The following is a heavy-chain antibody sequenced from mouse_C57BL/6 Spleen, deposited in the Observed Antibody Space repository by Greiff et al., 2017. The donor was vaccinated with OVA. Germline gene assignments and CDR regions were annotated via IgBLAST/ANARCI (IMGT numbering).Heavy chain of an antibody. CDR2: INPNNGGT. J-gene: IGHJ2*01. V-gene: IGHV1-18*01. CDR3: ARSPIYYYGSSHFDY. CDR1: GYTFTDYN. Sequence: VQLQQSGPELVKPGASVKIPCKASGYTFTDYNMDWVKQSHGKSLEWIGDINPNNGGTIYNQKFKGKATLTVDKSSSTAYMELRSLTSEDTAVYYCARSPIYYYGSSHFDYWGQGTTLTVSS. D-gene: IGHD1-1*01.